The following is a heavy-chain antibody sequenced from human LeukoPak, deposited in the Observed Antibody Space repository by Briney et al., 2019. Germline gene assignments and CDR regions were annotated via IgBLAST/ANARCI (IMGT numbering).Heavy chain of an antibody. CDR2: VYPGDSDT. CDR1: GYSFTSYW. V-gene: IGHV5-51*01. CDR3: ARQLDYGGFGAFGI. D-gene: IGHD4-23*01. Sequence: GEALKISCKGSGYSFTSYWIGWVRQMAGKGLEWMGNVYPGDSDTRYSPSFQGQVTISADKSITTTYLQWNSLKASDTAIYYCARQLDYGGFGAFGIWGQGTMVTVSS. J-gene: IGHJ3*02.